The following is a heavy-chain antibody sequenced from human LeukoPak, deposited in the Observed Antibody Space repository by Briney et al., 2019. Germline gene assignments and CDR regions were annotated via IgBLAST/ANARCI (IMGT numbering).Heavy chain of an antibody. CDR3: ARDIQGVGATDTLKYNYEENWFDA. V-gene: IGHV1-69*04. Sequence: ASVKVSCKASGGTFSSYAISWVRQAPGQGLAWMGRIIPILGIANYAQKFQGRVTITADKSTSTAYMELSSLRSEDTAVYYCARDIQGVGATDTLKYNYEENWFDAWGQGTLVTVSS. CDR2: IIPILGIA. CDR1: GGTFSSYA. J-gene: IGHJ5*02. D-gene: IGHD3-22*01.